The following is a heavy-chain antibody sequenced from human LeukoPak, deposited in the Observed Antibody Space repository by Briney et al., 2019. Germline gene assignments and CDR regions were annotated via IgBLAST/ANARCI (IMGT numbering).Heavy chain of an antibody. CDR2: IKQDGSAK. CDR1: GFSFSSYW. D-gene: IGHD4-17*01. CDR3: AKNYGDYAGRPRWFDP. Sequence: TGGSLRLSCAASGFSFSSYWMSWVRQAPVKGLEWVSNIKQDGSAKYYVDSVKGRFTISRDNSKNTLYLQMNSLRAEDTAVYYCAKNYGDYAGRPRWFDPWGQGTLVTVSS. J-gene: IGHJ5*02. V-gene: IGHV3-7*03.